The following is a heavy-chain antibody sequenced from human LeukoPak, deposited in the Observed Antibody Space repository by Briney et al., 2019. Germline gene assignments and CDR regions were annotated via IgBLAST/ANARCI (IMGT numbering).Heavy chain of an antibody. CDR1: GGSISSYY. CDR2: IFDSGST. V-gene: IGHV4-59*08. D-gene: IGHD5-18*01. Sequence: PSETLSLTCTVSGGSISSYYWSWIRQPPGKGLEWSGYIFDSGSTKYNPSLKSRVTISEDTSKNQFSLKLTSVTAADTAVYYCARYTAMSSNWFDPWGQGTLVTVSS. CDR3: ARYTAMSSNWFDP. J-gene: IGHJ5*02.